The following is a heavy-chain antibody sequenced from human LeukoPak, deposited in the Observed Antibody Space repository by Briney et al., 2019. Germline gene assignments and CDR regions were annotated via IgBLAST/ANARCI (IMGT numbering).Heavy chain of an antibody. V-gene: IGHV3-23*01. CDR1: GFTFSSYA. CDR3: AKSGMIAYYYYMDV. Sequence: PGGSLRLSCAASGFTFSSYAMSWVRQAPGKGLEWVSAISGSGGSTYYADSVKGRFTISRDNSKNTLYLQMNSLRAEDTAVYYCAKSGMIAYYYYMDVWGKGTTVTISS. D-gene: IGHD3-22*01. J-gene: IGHJ6*03. CDR2: ISGSGGST.